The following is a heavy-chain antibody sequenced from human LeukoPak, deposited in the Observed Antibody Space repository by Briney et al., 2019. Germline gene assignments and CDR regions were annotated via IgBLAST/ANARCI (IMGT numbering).Heavy chain of an antibody. Sequence: ASLKVSCKASGYTFTSYDINWVRQATGQRLEWIGWMNPNSGNTGYAQKFQGRVTITRNTSISTVYMELSSLRSEDTAVYYCARGRGPLYYYYYMDVWGKGTTVTVSS. CDR1: GYTFTSYD. CDR3: ARGRGPLYYYYYMDV. J-gene: IGHJ6*03. CDR2: MNPNSGNT. V-gene: IGHV1-8*03.